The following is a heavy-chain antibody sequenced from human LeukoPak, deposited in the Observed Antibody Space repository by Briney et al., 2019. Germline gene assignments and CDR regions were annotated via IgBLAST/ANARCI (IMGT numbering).Heavy chain of an antibody. Sequence: SETLSLTCTVSAGSISSSSYHWGWIRQPPGKGLECIGTIYYSGDTYYNPSLKSRVTISVDTSKNQFSLKLSSVTAADTAVYYCARDEDPRLLWFGEPFGAFDIWGQGTMVTVSS. CDR3: ARDEDPRLLWFGEPFGAFDI. CDR1: AGSISSSSYH. D-gene: IGHD3-10*01. J-gene: IGHJ3*02. V-gene: IGHV4-39*07. CDR2: IYYSGDT.